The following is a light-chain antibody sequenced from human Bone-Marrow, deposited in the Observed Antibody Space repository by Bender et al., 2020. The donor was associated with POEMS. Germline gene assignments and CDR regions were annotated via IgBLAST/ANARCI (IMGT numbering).Light chain of an antibody. J-gene: IGLJ2*01. Sequence: QSVLTQPPSASGTPGQRVTISCSGGSSNIGAHAVNWYQHLPGTAPKLLIHRTSQRPSGVPGRFSGSASGTSASLAISGLQSEDEADYYCAAWDDSLNEGVFGGGTKLTVL. CDR2: RTS. CDR1: SSNIGAHA. V-gene: IGLV1-44*01. CDR3: AAWDDSLNEGV.